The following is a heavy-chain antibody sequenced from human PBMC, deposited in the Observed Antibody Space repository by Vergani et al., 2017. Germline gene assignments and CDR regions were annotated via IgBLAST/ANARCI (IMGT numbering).Heavy chain of an antibody. J-gene: IGHJ4*02. V-gene: IGHV3-9*01. CDR1: GFTFDDYA. CDR3: AKDRIAAAGTVDY. CDR2: ISWNSGSI. Sequence: EVQLVESGGGLVQPGRSLRLSCAASGFTFDDYAMHWARQAPGKGLEWVSGISWNSGSIGYADSVKGRFTISRDNAKNSLYLQMNSLRAEDTALYYCAKDRIAAAGTVDYWGQGTLVTVSS. D-gene: IGHD6-13*01.